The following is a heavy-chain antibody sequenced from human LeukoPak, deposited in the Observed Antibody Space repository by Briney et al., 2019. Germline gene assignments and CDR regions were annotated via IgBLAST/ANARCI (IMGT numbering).Heavy chain of an antibody. CDR1: GYSFTSYG. CDR3: AREEYCNSTRCYKAFDI. V-gene: IGHV1-18*01. CDR2: ISAYNGHT. Sequence: ASVKVSCKASGYSFTSYGISWVRQAPGQGLEWMGWISAYNGHTYYEQNLQGRLTMTTDTSTSTAYMELRSLRPDDTAVYYCAREEYCNSTRCYKAFDIWGQGTMVTVSS. J-gene: IGHJ3*02. D-gene: IGHD2/OR15-2a*01.